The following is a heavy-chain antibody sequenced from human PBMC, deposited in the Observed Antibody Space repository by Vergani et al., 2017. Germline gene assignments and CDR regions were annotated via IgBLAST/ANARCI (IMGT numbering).Heavy chain of an antibody. D-gene: IGHD4-23*01. CDR1: GASINNDFYY. Sequence: QVQLQESGPGLVQPSQTLPLTCTVSGASINNDFYYWHWIRQPAGKGLEWIGRIYVSGITDYNSSLQSRVPMSVDTSKNQFSLTLTSVTAADTAVYYCAXDNKQLRPRAFDLWGKGTMVTVSS. CDR2: IYVSGIT. J-gene: IGHJ3*01. CDR3: AXDNKQLRPRAFDL. V-gene: IGHV4-61*02.